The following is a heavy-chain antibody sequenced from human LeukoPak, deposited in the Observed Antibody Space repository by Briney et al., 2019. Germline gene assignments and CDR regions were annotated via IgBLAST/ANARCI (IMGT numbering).Heavy chain of an antibody. V-gene: IGHV1-69*13. CDR2: IIPIFGTA. D-gene: IGHD1-14*01. CDR1: GGTFSSYA. CDR3: ARDGGHHGNQPV. Sequence: SVKVSCKASGGTFSSYAISWVRQAPGQGLEWMGGIIPIFGTANYAQKFQGRVTITADESTSTAYMELSSLRSEDTAVYYCARDGGHHGNQPVWGQGALVTVSS. J-gene: IGHJ4*02.